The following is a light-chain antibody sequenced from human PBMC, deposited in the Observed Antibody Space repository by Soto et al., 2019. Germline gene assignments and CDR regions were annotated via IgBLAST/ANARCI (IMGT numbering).Light chain of an antibody. CDR3: QQSYTIPIT. CDR2: DAS. V-gene: IGKV1-39*01. J-gene: IGKJ5*01. Sequence: DIQMTQSPSSLSASVGDRVTIACRSSQTISKYLSWYQQKPGKAPQLLIYDASNLQSGVPSRFSGSGSGTDFTLTINSLQPDDFATYYCQQSYTIPITFGQGTQREIK. CDR1: QTISKY.